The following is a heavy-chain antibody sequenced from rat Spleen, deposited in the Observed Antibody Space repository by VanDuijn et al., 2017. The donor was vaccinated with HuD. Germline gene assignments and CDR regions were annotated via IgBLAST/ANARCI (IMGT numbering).Heavy chain of an antibody. CDR2: ITHIGGTS. Sequence: EVQLVGSGGGSVQPGRSMKLSCAASGFIFSKFYMAWVRQAPGKGLEWVATITHIGGTSYYPDPVKGRFTISRDNAKSTLYLQMDSLRSEDTATYYCTTGGLPYYFDYWGPGTKVTVSS. CDR3: TTGGLPYYFDY. D-gene: IGHD1-4*01. CDR1: GFIFSKFY. V-gene: IGHV5-25*01. J-gene: IGHJ1*01.